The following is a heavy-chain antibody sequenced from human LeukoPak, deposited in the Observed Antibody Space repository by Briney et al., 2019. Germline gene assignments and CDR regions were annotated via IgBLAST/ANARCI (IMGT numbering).Heavy chain of an antibody. CDR2: IKHDGGEE. CDR1: QFTFNGSW. D-gene: IGHD1-14*01. J-gene: IGHJ4*02. Sequence: PGGSQRLSCADSQFTFNGSWMNWVRQAPGKGLEWVAHIKHDGGEEYYVNSVKGRFTISRDNAKNSLYLEMDSLRPDDTAVYFCVREREPLSDFDYWGQGALVTVSS. CDR3: VREREPLSDFDY. V-gene: IGHV3-7*01.